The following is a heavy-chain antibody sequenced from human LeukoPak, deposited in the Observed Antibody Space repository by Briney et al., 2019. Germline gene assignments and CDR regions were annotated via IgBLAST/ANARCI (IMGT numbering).Heavy chain of an antibody. CDR1: GGTFSSYT. D-gene: IGHD5-24*01. CDR2: IIPILGIA. V-gene: IGHV1-69*02. Sequence: SVKVSCKASGGTFSSYTISWVRQAPGQGLEWMGRIIPILGIASYAQKFRGRVTITADKSTSTAYMELSSLRSEDTAVYYRARVGEDGYNNRNYAFDIWGQGTMVTVSS. CDR3: ARVGEDGYNNRNYAFDI. J-gene: IGHJ3*02.